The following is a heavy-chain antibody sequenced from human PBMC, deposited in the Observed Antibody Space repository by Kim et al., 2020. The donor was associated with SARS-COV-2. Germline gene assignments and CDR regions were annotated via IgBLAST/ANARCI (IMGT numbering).Heavy chain of an antibody. V-gene: IGHV1-24*01. J-gene: IGHJ5*02. CDR2: FDPEDGET. Sequence: ASVKVSCKVSGYTLTELSMHWVRQAPGKGLEWMGGFDPEDGETIYAQKFQGRVTMTEDTSTDTAYMELSSLRSEDTAVYYCATEGYYDILTGDVFFDPWGQGTLVTVSS. CDR1: GYTLTELS. CDR3: ATEGYYDILTGDVFFDP. D-gene: IGHD3-9*01.